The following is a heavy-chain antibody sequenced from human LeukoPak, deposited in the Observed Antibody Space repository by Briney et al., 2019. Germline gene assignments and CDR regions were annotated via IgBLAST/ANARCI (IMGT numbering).Heavy chain of an antibody. CDR2: MNPNSGNT. D-gene: IGHD2-21*02. J-gene: IGHJ5*02. Sequence: ASVKVSCKASGYTFTSYDINWVRQAPGQGLEWMGWMNPNSGNTGYAQKFQGRVTMTRNTSISTAYMELSSLRSEDTAVYYCAIPYCGGDCYSPHNWFDPWGQGTLVTVSS. CDR1: GYTFTSYD. V-gene: IGHV1-8*01. CDR3: AIPYCGGDCYSPHNWFDP.